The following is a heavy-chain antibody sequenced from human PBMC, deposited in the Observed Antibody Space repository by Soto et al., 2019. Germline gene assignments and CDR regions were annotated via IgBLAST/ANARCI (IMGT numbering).Heavy chain of an antibody. V-gene: IGHV3-30*18. CDR1: GFTFSSYG. CDR2: ISYDGSNK. Sequence: GGSLRLSCAASGFTFSSYGMHWVRQAPGKGLEWVAVISYDGSNKYYAESVKGRFTISRDNSKNTLYLQMNSLRAEDTAVYYCAKVWTSYDILTGSFDYWGQGTLVTVSS. J-gene: IGHJ4*02. D-gene: IGHD3-9*01. CDR3: AKVWTSYDILTGSFDY.